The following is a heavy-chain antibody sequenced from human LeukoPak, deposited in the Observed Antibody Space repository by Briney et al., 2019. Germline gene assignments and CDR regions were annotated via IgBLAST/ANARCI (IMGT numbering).Heavy chain of an antibody. D-gene: IGHD1-26*01. CDR3: ARHSGSYYDFDY. CDR1: GGSISSYY. V-gene: IGHV4-59*08. Sequence: SSETLSLTCTVSGGSISSYYWSWIRQPPGKGLEWIGYIYYSGSTNYNPSLKSRVTMSVDTSKNQFSLKLSSVTAADTAVYYCARHSGSYYDFDYWGQGTLVTVSS. CDR2: IYYSGST. J-gene: IGHJ4*02.